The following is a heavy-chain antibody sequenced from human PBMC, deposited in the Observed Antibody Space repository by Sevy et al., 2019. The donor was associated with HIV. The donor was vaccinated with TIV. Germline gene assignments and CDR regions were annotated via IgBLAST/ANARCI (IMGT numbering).Heavy chain of an antibody. Sequence: GGSLRLSCAASGFTFSSYGMHWVRQAPGKGLEWVAVISYDGRNKDYADSVKGRFTISRDNSKDTLYLQMNSLRAEDTAVYYCAKEASLWFGREYFDYWGQGTLVTVSS. CDR1: GFTFSSYG. D-gene: IGHD3-10*01. J-gene: IGHJ4*02. V-gene: IGHV3-30*18. CDR2: ISYDGRNK. CDR3: AKEASLWFGREYFDY.